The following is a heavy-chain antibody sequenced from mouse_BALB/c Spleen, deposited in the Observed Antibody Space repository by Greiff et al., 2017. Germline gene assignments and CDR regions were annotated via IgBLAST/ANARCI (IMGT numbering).Heavy chain of an antibody. D-gene: IGHD1-1*01. CDR3: ARDRTGYYGYYAMDY. V-gene: IGHV2-6-7*01. J-gene: IGHJ4*01. CDR2: IWGDGST. Sequence: VQLQQSGPGLVAPSQSLSITCTVSGFSLTGYGVNWVRQPPGKGLEWLGMIWGDGSTDYNSALKPRLSISKDNSKSQVFLKMNSLQTDDTARYYCARDRTGYYGYYAMDYWGQGTSVTVSS. CDR1: GFSLTGYG.